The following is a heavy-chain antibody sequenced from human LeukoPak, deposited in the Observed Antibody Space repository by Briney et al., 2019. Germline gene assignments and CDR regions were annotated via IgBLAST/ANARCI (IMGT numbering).Heavy chain of an antibody. D-gene: IGHD3-10*01. CDR1: GFTFSSYS. CDR3: ARDAPLGGFDY. Sequence: GGSLRLSCAASGFTFSSYSMNWVRQAPGKGLEWVSSISSSSSYIYYADSVKGRFTISRDNAKNSLYLQVNSLRAEDTAVYYCARDAPLGGFDYWGQGTLVTVSS. J-gene: IGHJ4*02. CDR2: ISSSSSYI. V-gene: IGHV3-21*01.